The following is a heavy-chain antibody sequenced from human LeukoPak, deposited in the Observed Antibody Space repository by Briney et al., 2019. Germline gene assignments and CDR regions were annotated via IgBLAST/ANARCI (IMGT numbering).Heavy chain of an antibody. CDR1: GYTFTGYY. J-gene: IGHJ3*02. D-gene: IGHD2-8*01. CDR3: ARQRGGQYEDGFDM. Sequence: ASVKVSCKASGYTFTGYYMHWVRQAPGQGLEWVGWINPNSGGTNYVQKFQGRVTMTRDTSTSTVYMEISSLRSEDTAVYYCARQRGGQYEDGFDMWGQGTMVTVSS. V-gene: IGHV1-2*02. CDR2: INPNSGGT.